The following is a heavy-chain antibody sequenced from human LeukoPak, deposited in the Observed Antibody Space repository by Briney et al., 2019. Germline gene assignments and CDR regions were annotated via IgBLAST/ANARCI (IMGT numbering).Heavy chain of an antibody. CDR2: IKQDGSEK. D-gene: IGHD3-22*01. CDR3: ARRLERITMIVVVSVFDY. V-gene: IGHV3-7*01. CDR1: GFTFSSYW. Sequence: GGSLRLSCAASGFTFSSYWMSWVRQAPGKGLEWVANIKQDGSEKYYVDSVKGRFTISRGNAKNSLYLQMNSLTDEDTAVYYCARRLERITMIVVVSVFDYWGQGTLVTVSS. J-gene: IGHJ4*02.